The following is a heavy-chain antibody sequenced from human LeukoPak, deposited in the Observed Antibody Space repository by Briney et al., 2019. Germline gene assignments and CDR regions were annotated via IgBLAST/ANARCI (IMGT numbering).Heavy chain of an antibody. J-gene: IGHJ3*02. D-gene: IGHD4-17*01. CDR1: GFTFSDYT. CDR2: ISSNGGST. CDR3: ARVGDNDAFDI. Sequence: SGGSLRLSCAASGFTFSDYTMHWVRLAPGKRLEYVSAISSNGGSTYYANSVKGRFTISRDNSKNTLFLQMGSLRAEDMAVYYCARVGDNDAFDIWGQRTMVTVSS. V-gene: IGHV3-64*01.